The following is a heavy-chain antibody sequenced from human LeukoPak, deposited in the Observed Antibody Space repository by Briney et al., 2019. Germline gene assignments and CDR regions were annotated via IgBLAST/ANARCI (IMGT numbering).Heavy chain of an antibody. CDR1: GFTFRSYV. D-gene: IGHD2-2*01. CDR2: ISGSGGST. CDR3: ASRYCTSTNCYAFDI. V-gene: IGHV3-23*01. J-gene: IGHJ3*02. Sequence: GGSLRLSCGASGFTFRSYVMSWVRQAPGKGLEWVSAISGSGGSTYYADSVQGRFTISRDNAENSLFLQMNSLRAEDTAVYYCASRYCTSTNCYAFDIWGQGTMVTVSS.